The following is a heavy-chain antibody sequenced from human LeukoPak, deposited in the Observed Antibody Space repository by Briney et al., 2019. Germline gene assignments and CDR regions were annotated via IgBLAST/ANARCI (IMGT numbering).Heavy chain of an antibody. D-gene: IGHD5-18*01. CDR1: GYTFTGYY. V-gene: IGHV1-2*02. CDR3: ARPWIQLWPYDY. CDR2: INPNSGGT. Sequence: GASVKVSCKASGYTFTGYYMHWVRHAPGQRLEWMVWINPNSGGTNYAQKFQGRVTMARDTSISTAYMELSRLRSDDTAVYYCARPWIQLWPYDYWGQGTLVPVSS. J-gene: IGHJ4*02.